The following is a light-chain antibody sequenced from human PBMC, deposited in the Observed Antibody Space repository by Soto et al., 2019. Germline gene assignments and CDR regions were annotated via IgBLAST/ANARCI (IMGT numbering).Light chain of an antibody. J-gene: IGKJ5*01. CDR2: EAS. Sequence: EMVLTQSPATLSLSPGERATLSCRASQSVSSYLAWYQQKPGQAPRLLIYEASNRATGIPARFSGSGSGTDFTLTISSLEPEDSAVYYCQQRSNWSTFGQGTRLEIK. CDR1: QSVSSY. CDR3: QQRSNWST. V-gene: IGKV3-11*01.